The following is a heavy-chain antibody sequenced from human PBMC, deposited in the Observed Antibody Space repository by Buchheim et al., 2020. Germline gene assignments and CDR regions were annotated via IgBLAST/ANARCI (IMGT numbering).Heavy chain of an antibody. CDR2: IKEDGSEK. Sequence: EVQLVESGGGLVQPGGSLRLSCAASGFTFSTYWMSWVRQAPGKGLEWVANIKEDGSEKYYVDSVKGRFTISRDHAKNSTYLQLNSLRAEDTALYYCAGTKYYYFDYWGQGTL. CDR3: AGTKYYYFDY. CDR1: GFTFSTYW. J-gene: IGHJ4*02. D-gene: IGHD2/OR15-2a*01. V-gene: IGHV3-7*01.